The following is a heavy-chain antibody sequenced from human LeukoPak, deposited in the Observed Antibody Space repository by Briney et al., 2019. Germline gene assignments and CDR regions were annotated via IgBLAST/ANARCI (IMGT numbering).Heavy chain of an antibody. CDR3: ASAARPYNWFDP. CDR2: IYYSGST. Sequence: SETLSLTCTVSGYSISSGYYWGWIRQPPGKGLEWIGYIYYSGSTYYNPSLKSRVTISVDTSKNQFSLKLSSVTAADTAVYYCASAARPYNWFDPWGQGTLVTVSS. CDR1: GYSISSGYY. D-gene: IGHD6-6*01. J-gene: IGHJ5*02. V-gene: IGHV4-38-2*02.